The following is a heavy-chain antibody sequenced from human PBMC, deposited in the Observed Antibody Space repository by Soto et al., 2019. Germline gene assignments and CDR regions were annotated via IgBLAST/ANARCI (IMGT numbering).Heavy chain of an antibody. Sequence: PVGSLRLSCAASGFTFSSYAMSWVRQAPGKGLEWVSAISGSGGSTYYADSVKGRFTISRDNSKNTLYLQMNSLRAEDTAVYYCAKEIIAPYYYYGMDVWGQGTTVTVSS. CDR1: GFTFSSYA. V-gene: IGHV3-23*01. D-gene: IGHD3-10*01. CDR2: ISGSGGST. J-gene: IGHJ6*02. CDR3: AKEIIAPYYYYGMDV.